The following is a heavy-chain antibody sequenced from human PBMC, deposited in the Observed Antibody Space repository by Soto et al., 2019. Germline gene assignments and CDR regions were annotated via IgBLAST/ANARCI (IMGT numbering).Heavy chain of an antibody. J-gene: IGHJ6*03. V-gene: IGHV4-39*01. D-gene: IGHD1-1*01. CDR3: ARHDQRGLRRDDYYMDV. CDR2: IYYSGST. CDR1: GGSISSSSCY. Sequence: PSETLSLTCTVSGGSISSSSCYRGRIRQPPGQGLEWIGTIYYSGSTNHNPSLKSRVTISVDTSKNQFSLKLSSVTAADTAVYYCARHDQRGLRRDDYYMDVWGKGTTVTVSS.